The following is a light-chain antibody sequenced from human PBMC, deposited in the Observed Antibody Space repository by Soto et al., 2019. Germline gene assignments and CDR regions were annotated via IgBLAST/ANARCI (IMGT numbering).Light chain of an antibody. V-gene: IGLV7-43*01. CDR2: TTN. J-gene: IGLJ3*02. CDR1: TGAVTSGNY. CDR3: LLYYGGAHLV. Sequence: QAVVTQEPSLTVSPGGTVTLTCASSTGAVTSGNYASWFQQFPGQPPRTLIYTTNNRHSWTPARFSGSLLGGRAALTLSGAQPEDEAEYYCLLYYGGAHLVFGGGTKLIVL.